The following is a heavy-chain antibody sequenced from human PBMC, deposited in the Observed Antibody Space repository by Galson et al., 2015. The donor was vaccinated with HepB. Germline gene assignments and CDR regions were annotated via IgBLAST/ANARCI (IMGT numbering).Heavy chain of an antibody. CDR3: AKSTSGWSRYYFDF. J-gene: IGHJ4*02. D-gene: IGHD6-19*01. CDR2: ISAGGGST. V-gene: IGHV3-23*01. CDR1: GFTFNSYA. Sequence: SLRLSCAASGFTFNSYAMNWVRLAPGRGLEWVAAISAGGGSTNYADSVKGRFSISRDNSRSTLFLQMNSLRAEDTALYYCAKSTSGWSRYYFDFWGQGTLVTVSS.